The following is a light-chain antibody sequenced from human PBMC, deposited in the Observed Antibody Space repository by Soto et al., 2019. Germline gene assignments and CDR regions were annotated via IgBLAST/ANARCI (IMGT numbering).Light chain of an antibody. Sequence: DIQMTQAPSSLSASVGDRVTSTCRASQGISSSLAWYQQEPGKAPKLLIYEASSLQSGLPSRFSRSEYGTQSTLTIRRLKPDDFATYYCQQYVTAFRSCGLGTKV. CDR3: QQYVTAFRS. CDR2: EAS. V-gene: IGKV1-5*01. CDR1: QGISSS. J-gene: IGKJ1*01.